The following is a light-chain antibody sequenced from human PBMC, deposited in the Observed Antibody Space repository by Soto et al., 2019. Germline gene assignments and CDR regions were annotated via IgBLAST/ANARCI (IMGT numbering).Light chain of an antibody. J-gene: IGKJ5*01. CDR2: GAS. V-gene: IGKV3-20*01. CDR3: QQYNNWTIT. CDR1: QSVTNSY. Sequence: EILVTQSPDTLSLSPGEGATLSCRASQSVTNSYLAWYQQKPGQAPRLLIYGASRRDTGIPDRFSGSGAGTEFTLTISRLQHEDFTVYYCQQYNNWTITFGQGTRLE.